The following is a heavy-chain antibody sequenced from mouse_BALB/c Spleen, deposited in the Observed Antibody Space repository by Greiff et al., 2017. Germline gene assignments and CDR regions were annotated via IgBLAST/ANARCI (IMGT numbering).Heavy chain of an antibody. CDR2: INPSNGGT. Sequence: QVQLKESGAELVKPGASVKLSCKASGYTFTSYYMYWVKQRPGQGLEWIGEINPSNGGTNFNEKFKSKATLTVDKSSSTAYMQLSSLTSEDSAVYYCTRGGYEAWFAYWGQGTLVTVSA. J-gene: IGHJ3*01. CDR1: GYTFTSYY. D-gene: IGHD2-14*01. V-gene: IGHV1S81*02. CDR3: TRGGYEAWFAY.